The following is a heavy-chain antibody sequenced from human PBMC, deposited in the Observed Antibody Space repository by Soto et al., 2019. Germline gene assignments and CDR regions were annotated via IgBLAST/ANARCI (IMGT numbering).Heavy chain of an antibody. CDR1: GFTFSIYS. J-gene: IGHJ4*02. D-gene: IGHD3-3*01. V-gene: IGHV3-48*01. Sequence: GGSLRLSCAASGFTFSIYSMNWVRQAPGKGLEWVSYIRSSSDVIYYADSVRGRFTISRDNGKNSLYLQMSSLRAEDTAVYYCARASPYDFWSGYLDHWGQGALVTVSS. CDR3: ARASPYDFWSGYLDH. CDR2: IRSSSDVI.